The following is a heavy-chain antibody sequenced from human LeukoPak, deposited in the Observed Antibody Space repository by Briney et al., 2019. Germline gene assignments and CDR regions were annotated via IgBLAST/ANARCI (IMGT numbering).Heavy chain of an antibody. V-gene: IGHV3-23*01. CDR2: VSGSGGAT. CDR3: AKNRGAEGSGNYFDN. J-gene: IGHJ4*02. D-gene: IGHD3-10*01. Sequence: GGSLRLSCAASGFTFTNYVMTWVRQTPGKGLEWVSTVSGSGGATYYADSVEGRFTISRDNSKNTIYLQLNSLRAGDTAAYYCAKNRGAEGSGNYFDNWGQGTLVTVSS. CDR1: GFTFTNYV.